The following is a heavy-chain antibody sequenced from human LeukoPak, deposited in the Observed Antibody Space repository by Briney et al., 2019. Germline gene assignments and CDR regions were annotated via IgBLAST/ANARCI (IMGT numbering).Heavy chain of an antibody. D-gene: IGHD5-18*01. V-gene: IGHV1-69*05. Sequence: ASVKVSCKASGGTFSSYAISWVRQAPGQGLEWMGGIIPIFGTANYAQKFQGRVTITTDESTSTAYMELSSLRAEDTAVYYCTKEEQQLWFFDYWGQGTLVTVSS. CDR1: GGTFSSYA. CDR2: IIPIFGTA. J-gene: IGHJ4*02. CDR3: TKEEQQLWFFDY.